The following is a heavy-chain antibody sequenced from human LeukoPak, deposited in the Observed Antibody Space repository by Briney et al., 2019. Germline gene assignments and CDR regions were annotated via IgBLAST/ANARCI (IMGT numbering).Heavy chain of an antibody. D-gene: IGHD2-8*02. CDR3: ARGRLVRDAIDI. Sequence: PSETLSLTCVVSGGSISSGGYSWSWIRQPPGKALEWIGYIYHSDSTYYNPSLKSRVNILADRSKNQFSLKLSSVTAADTAVYYCARGRLVRDAIDIWGQGTMVTVSS. CDR2: IYHSDST. V-gene: IGHV4-30-2*01. J-gene: IGHJ3*02. CDR1: GGSISSGGYS.